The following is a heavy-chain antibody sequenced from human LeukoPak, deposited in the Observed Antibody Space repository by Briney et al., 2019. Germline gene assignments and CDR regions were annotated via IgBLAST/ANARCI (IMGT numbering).Heavy chain of an antibody. CDR3: ARLYYYDSSGYYSKGNYFDY. J-gene: IGHJ4*02. CDR1: GVTVSSDY. CDR2: IYSGGST. V-gene: IGHV3-53*01. D-gene: IGHD3-22*01. Sequence: GGSLRLSCAASGVTVSSDYMSWVRQAPGKGLEWVSVIYSGGSTYYADSVKGRFTISRDNSKNTLYLQMNSLRAEDTAVYYCARLYYYDSSGYYSKGNYFDYWGQGTLVTVSS.